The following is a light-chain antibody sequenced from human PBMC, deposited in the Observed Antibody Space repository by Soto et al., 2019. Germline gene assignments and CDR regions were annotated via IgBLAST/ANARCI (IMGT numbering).Light chain of an antibody. V-gene: IGKV3-20*01. CDR3: QQYGRSPWT. CDR2: GAS. CDR1: QSVSSSY. Sequence: EIVMTQSPATVSVSPGDRATLSCRASQSVSSSYLAWYQQKPGQAPRLLISGASSRATGIPDRFSGSGSGTDFTLTISRLAPEDFAVYYCQQYGRSPWTFGQGTKVEVK. J-gene: IGKJ1*01.